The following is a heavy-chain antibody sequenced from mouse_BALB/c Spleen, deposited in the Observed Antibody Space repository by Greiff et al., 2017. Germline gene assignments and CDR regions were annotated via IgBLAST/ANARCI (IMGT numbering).Heavy chain of an antibody. V-gene: IGHV5-6-3*01. CDR3: ARAVVPRY. D-gene: IGHD1-1*01. CDR2: INSNGGST. Sequence: EVKLMESGGGLVQPGGSLKLSCAASGFTFSSYGMSWVRQTPDKRLELVATINSNGGSTYYPDSVKGRFTISRDNAKNTLYLQMSSLKSEDTAMYYCARAVVPRYWGQGTTLTVSS. J-gene: IGHJ2*01. CDR1: GFTFSSYG.